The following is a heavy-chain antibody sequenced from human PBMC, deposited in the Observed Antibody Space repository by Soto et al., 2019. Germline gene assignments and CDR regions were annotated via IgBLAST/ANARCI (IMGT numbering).Heavy chain of an antibody. CDR2: ISYDGSNK. CDR1: GFTFSSYG. CDR3: AKSQKSSRERPVAGTPYYYYYGMDV. V-gene: IGHV3-30*18. J-gene: IGHJ6*02. Sequence: GGSLRLSCAASGFTFSSYGMHWVRQAPGKGLEWVAVISYDGSNKYYADSVKGRFTISRDNSKNTLYLQMNSLRAEDTAVYYCAKSQKSSRERPVAGTPYYYYYGMDVWGQGTTVTVSS. D-gene: IGHD6-19*01.